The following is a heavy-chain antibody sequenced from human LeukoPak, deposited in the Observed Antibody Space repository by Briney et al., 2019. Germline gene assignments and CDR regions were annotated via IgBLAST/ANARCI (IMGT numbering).Heavy chain of an antibody. Sequence: KSGGSLRLFCAASGFTFSSYSMNWVRQAPGKGLEWVSSISTSSSNIYYADSLRGRFTISRDKAKNSLYLQMNSLRAEDTAVYYCARSQGFCSSTSCPFDYWGQGTLVTVSS. CDR1: GFTFSSYS. J-gene: IGHJ4*02. CDR3: ARSQGFCSSTSCPFDY. D-gene: IGHD2-2*01. CDR2: ISTSSSNI. V-gene: IGHV3-21*01.